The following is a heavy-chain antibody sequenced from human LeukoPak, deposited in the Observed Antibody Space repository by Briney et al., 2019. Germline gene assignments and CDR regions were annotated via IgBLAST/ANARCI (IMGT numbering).Heavy chain of an antibody. Sequence: SETLSLTCAVYGGSFSGYYWSWVRQPPGKGLEWIGYIYNSGSTTYNPSLKSRATISVDTSKNQFSLKLTSMTAADTAFYYCVRDRELHYWGQGILVTVSS. CDR3: VRDRELHY. CDR1: GGSFSGYY. D-gene: IGHD1-26*01. V-gene: IGHV4-34*11. J-gene: IGHJ4*02. CDR2: IYNSGST.